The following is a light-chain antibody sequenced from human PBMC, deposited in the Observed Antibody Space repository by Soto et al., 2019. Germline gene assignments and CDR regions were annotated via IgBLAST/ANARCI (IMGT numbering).Light chain of an antibody. CDR1: QSISSW. CDR3: QQYSGYSRT. Sequence: DIQMTQSPSTLSASLGDRVTITCRASQSISSWLAWYQQKPGEAPKLLIYKASSLETGVPSRFSGSGSQTDFSLTVSRLQLDDVATYYSQQYSGYSRTFGQGTKVEIK. J-gene: IGKJ1*01. V-gene: IGKV1-5*03. CDR2: KAS.